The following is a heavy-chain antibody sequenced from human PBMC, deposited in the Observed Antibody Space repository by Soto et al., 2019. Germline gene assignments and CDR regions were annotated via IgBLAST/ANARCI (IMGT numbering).Heavy chain of an antibody. CDR1: GGTLNGYD. V-gene: IGHV4-34*01. CDR3: ARSYYDSSGYSYQRCYYYGMDV. CDR2: ISRSGST. Sequence: PYASMSLSCTVSGGTLNGYDLNWVRQPTGKGLEWVWEISRSGSTIYNPALKKRVNRSVATSKNHFYLTLSPVTDADTAEYSCARSYYDSSGYSYQRCYYYGMDVWGKGTTVTVSS. D-gene: IGHD3-22*01. J-gene: IGHJ6*01.